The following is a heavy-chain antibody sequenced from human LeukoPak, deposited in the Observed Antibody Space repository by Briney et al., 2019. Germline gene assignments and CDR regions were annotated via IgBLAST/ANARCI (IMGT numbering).Heavy chain of an antibody. Sequence: GGSLRLSCAASGFTFSSYGMHWVRQAPGKGLEWVAVTWYDGSNKYYADSVKGRFTISRDNSKNTLYLQMNSLRAEDTAVYYCARDRRISSGSFDYWGQGTLVTVSS. J-gene: IGHJ4*02. V-gene: IGHV3-33*01. CDR3: ARDRRISSGSFDY. CDR1: GFTFSSYG. CDR2: TWYDGSNK. D-gene: IGHD6-19*01.